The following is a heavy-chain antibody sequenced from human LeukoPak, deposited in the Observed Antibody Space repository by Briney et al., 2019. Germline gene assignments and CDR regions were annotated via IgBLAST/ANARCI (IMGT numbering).Heavy chain of an antibody. CDR1: GYSFTSYW. CDR3: ARRRLVWGVPSNWFDP. CDR2: IDPSDSYT. Sequence: GESLKISCKGSGYSFTSYWISWVRQMPGKGLEWMGRIDPSDSYTNYSPSFQGHVTISADKSISTAYLQWSSLKASDTAMYYCARRRLVWGVPSNWFDPWGQGTLVTVSS. D-gene: IGHD3-10*01. V-gene: IGHV5-10-1*01. J-gene: IGHJ5*02.